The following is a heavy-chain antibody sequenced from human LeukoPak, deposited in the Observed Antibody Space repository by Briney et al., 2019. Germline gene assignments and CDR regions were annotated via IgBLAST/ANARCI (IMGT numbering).Heavy chain of an antibody. D-gene: IGHD3-10*01. CDR1: GFTFSSYA. CDR3: AKVPAYYYGSGSYYNLYLDY. J-gene: IGHJ4*02. V-gene: IGHV3-23*01. Sequence: PGGSLRLSCAASGFTFSSYAMSWVRQAPGKGLEWVSAISGSGGSTYYADSVKGRFTISRDNSKNTLYLQMNSLRDEDTAVYYCAKVPAYYYGSGSYYNLYLDYWGQGTLVTVPS. CDR2: ISGSGGST.